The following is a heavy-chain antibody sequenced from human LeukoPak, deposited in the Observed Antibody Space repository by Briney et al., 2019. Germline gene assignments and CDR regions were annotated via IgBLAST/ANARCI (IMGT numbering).Heavy chain of an antibody. D-gene: IGHD5-12*01. Sequence: GGSLRLSCAASGFTFSSYWMSWVRQAPGKGLEWVANIKQDGSEKYYVDSVKGRFTISRDNAKNSLYLQMNSLRAEDTAVYYCARCRAGCSGYDFDLATYYYYYYGTDVWGKGTTVTVSS. CDR3: ARCRAGCSGYDFDLATYYYYYYGTDV. V-gene: IGHV3-7*03. J-gene: IGHJ6*04. CDR1: GFTFSSYW. CDR2: IKQDGSEK.